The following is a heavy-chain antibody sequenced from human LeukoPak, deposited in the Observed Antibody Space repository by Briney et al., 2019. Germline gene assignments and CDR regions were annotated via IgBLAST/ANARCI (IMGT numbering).Heavy chain of an antibody. CDR3: AKEAIPHLNSASWVED. D-gene: IGHD1-1*01. V-gene: IGHV3-23*01. CDR1: GFTFSSYA. Sequence: GGSLRLSCAASGFTFSSYAMSWVRQAPGKGLEWVSAISGSGGSTYYADSVKGRFTISRDNSKNTLYLQMNSLRAEDTAVYYCAKEAIPHLNSASWVEDWGRGTMVSVSS. J-gene: IGHJ4*02. CDR2: ISGSGGST.